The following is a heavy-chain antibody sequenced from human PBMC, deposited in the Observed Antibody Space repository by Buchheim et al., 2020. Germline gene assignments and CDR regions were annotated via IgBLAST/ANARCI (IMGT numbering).Heavy chain of an antibody. CDR2: IWYDGSNK. CDR3: ARDTVAYYYYYGMDV. V-gene: IGHV3-33*01. CDR1: GFTFSSYG. J-gene: IGHJ6*02. D-gene: IGHD4-23*01. Sequence: QVQLVESGGGVVQPGRSLRLSCAASGFTFSSYGMHWVRQAPGKGLVWVAVIWYDGSNKYYADSVKGRFTISRDYSKNPLLLQINSRRAADTAVYYCARDTVAYYYYYGMDVWGQGTT.